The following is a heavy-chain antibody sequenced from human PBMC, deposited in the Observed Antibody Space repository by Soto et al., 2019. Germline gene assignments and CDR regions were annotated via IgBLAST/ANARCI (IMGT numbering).Heavy chain of an antibody. Sequence: PGGSLRLSCAASGFMFSAYAMLWVRQAPGKGLEWVAAISYDGTNKYYADSIKGRFTISRDNSANTLFLQVNSLRREDTAMYYCARDPSPYTSGWYGIDFWGPGTLVTVSS. CDR3: ARDPSPYTSGWYGIDF. CDR1: GFMFSAYA. V-gene: IGHV3-30*04. J-gene: IGHJ4*01. CDR2: ISYDGTNK. D-gene: IGHD6-19*01.